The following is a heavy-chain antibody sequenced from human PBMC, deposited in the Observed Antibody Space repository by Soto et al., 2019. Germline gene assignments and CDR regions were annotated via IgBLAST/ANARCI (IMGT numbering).Heavy chain of an antibody. CDR1: GYTFTSYG. D-gene: IGHD2-21*01. CDR3: AREMWTRTGPQNFFDY. Sequence: QVQLVQSEGEVRQPGASVKVSCRDSGYTFTSYGIIWVRQAPGQGLEWMGYISPSSGVTRYAQNLQGRGTLTTDTSTTTAYMELRSLSSDDTAVYYCAREMWTRTGPQNFFDYWGLGALLPASS. CDR2: ISPSSGVT. J-gene: IGHJ4*02. V-gene: IGHV1-18*01.